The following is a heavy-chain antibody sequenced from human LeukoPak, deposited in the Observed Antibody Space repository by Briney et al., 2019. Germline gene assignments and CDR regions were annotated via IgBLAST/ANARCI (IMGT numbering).Heavy chain of an antibody. CDR1: GGTFSSYA. CDR2: IIPILGIA. J-gene: IGHJ4*02. D-gene: IGHD2-21*01. V-gene: IGHV1-69*04. Sequence: ASVKVSCKASGGTFSSYAISWVRQAPGQGLEWMGRIIPILGIANYAQKFQGRVTITADKSTSTAYMELSSLRSEDTAVYYCARDELAYCGGDCPLYFDYWGQGTLVTVPS. CDR3: ARDELAYCGGDCPLYFDY.